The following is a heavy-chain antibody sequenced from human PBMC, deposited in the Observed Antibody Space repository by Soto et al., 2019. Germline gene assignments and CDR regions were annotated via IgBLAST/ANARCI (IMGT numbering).Heavy chain of an antibody. V-gene: IGHV3-74*01. Sequence: GESLKISCAASGLTFNRYWMHWVRHAPGKGLVWVSHINTDGSNTNYADSVKGRFTISRDNSKNTLYLQMNSLRAEDTAVYYCAKPLGVGASFDYWGQGTLVTVSS. D-gene: IGHD1-26*01. CDR3: AKPLGVGASFDY. CDR2: INTDGSNT. J-gene: IGHJ4*02. CDR1: GLTFNRYW.